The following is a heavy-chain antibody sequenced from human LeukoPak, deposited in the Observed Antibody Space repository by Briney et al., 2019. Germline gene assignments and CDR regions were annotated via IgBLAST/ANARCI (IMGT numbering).Heavy chain of an antibody. CDR2: IYYSGST. CDR3: AGGSYYSDSSGYYPYYFDY. J-gene: IGHJ4*02. V-gene: IGHV4-31*03. CDR1: GGSISSGGYY. D-gene: IGHD3-22*01. Sequence: SETLSLTCTVSGGSISSGGYYWSWIRQHPGKGLEWIGYIYYSGSTYYNPSLKSRVTISVDTSKNQFSLKLSSVTAADTAVYYCAGGSYYSDSSGYYPYYFDYWGQGTLVTVSS.